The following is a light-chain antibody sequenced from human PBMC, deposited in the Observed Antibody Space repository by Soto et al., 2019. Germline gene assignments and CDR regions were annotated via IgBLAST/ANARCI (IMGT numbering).Light chain of an antibody. Sequence: QSVLTQPASVSGSPGQSITISCTGTSSDVGSFNLVSWYQQHPGKAPKLIIYEVTKRPSGVSNRFSGSKSGKTASLTISGLQAADEADYYCCSYAGGSTDDFVFGTGTKLTVL. V-gene: IGLV2-23*02. CDR3: CSYAGGSTDDFV. CDR1: SSDVGSFNL. CDR2: EVT. J-gene: IGLJ1*01.